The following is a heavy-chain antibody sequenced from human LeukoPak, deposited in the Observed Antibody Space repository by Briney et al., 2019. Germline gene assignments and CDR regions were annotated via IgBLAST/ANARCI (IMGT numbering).Heavy chain of an antibody. CDR1: GGSFSGYY. V-gene: IGHV4-34*01. J-gene: IGHJ5*02. CDR3: ARRVTMVRGPATSRWFDP. D-gene: IGHD3-10*01. CDR2: INHSGST. Sequence: SETLSLTCAVYGGSFSGYYWSWLRQPPGKGLEWIGEINHSGSTNYNPSLKSRVTISVDTSKNQFSLKLSSVTAADTAAYYCARRVTMVRGPATSRWFDPCGQGTLVTVSS.